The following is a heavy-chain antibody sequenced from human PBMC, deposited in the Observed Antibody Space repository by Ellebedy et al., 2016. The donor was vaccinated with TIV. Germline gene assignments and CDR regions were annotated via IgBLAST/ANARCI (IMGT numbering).Heavy chain of an antibody. Sequence: ASVKVSXXASGFSFASYGINWVRQAPGQGLEWMGWISTYNGKTESAQKFQGRVTMTRDTSTSTAYMELRSLRSDDTAVYYCARLPCGSTSCGGKAFDIWGRGTMVTVSA. CDR3: ARLPCGSTSCGGKAFDI. J-gene: IGHJ3*02. CDR2: ISTYNGKT. CDR1: GFSFASYG. D-gene: IGHD2-2*01. V-gene: IGHV1-18*01.